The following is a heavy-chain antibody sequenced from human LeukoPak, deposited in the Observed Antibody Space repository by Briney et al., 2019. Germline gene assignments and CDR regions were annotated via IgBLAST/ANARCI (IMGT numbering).Heavy chain of an antibody. CDR2: IRYDGSNK. D-gene: IGHD6-6*01. Sequence: PGGSLRLSCAASGFTFSSYGMHWVRQAPGKGLEWVAFIRYDGSNKYYADSVKGRFTISRDNSKNTLYLQMNSLRAEDTAVYYCAKDLQAARQYWGQGTLVTVSS. CDR3: AKDLQAARQY. V-gene: IGHV3-30*02. CDR1: GFTFSSYG. J-gene: IGHJ4*02.